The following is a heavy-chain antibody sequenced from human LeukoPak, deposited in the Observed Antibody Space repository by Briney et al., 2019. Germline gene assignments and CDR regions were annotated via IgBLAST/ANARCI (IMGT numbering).Heavy chain of an antibody. CDR1: GFTFSDYY. D-gene: IGHD2-15*01. CDR3: ATSLLGYCSGGSCYSY. CDR2: IKQDGSEK. J-gene: IGHJ4*02. Sequence: GGSLRLSCAASGFTFSDYYMSWIRQAPGKGLEWVANIKQDGSEKYYVGSVKGRFTISRDNAKNSLYLQMNSLRAEDTAVYYCATSLLGYCSGGSCYSYWGQGTLVTVSS. V-gene: IGHV3-7*01.